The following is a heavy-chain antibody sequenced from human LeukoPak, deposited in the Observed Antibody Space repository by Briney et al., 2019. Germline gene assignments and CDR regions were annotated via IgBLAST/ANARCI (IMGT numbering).Heavy chain of an antibody. CDR1: GGTFSSYA. Sequence: SVKVSCKASGGTFSSYAISWVRQAPGQGLEWMGRIIPIFGTANYAQKFQGRVTITTDESTSTAYMELSSLRSEDTAVYYCASPSTMTDDYYYMDVWGKGTTVTVSS. D-gene: IGHD3-22*01. CDR3: ASPSTMTDDYYYMDV. J-gene: IGHJ6*03. CDR2: IIPIFGTA. V-gene: IGHV1-69*05.